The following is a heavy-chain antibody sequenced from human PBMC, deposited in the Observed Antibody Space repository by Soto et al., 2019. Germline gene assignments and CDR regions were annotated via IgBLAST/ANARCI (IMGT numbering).Heavy chain of an antibody. CDR2: IYYSGST. D-gene: IGHD3-22*01. V-gene: IGHV4-59*01. CDR3: ANLTYYYDSSGYFPDGYYGMDV. CDR1: GGSISSYY. J-gene: IGHJ6*02. Sequence: SETLSLTCTVSGGSISSYYWSWIRQPPGKGLEWIGYIYYSGSTNYNPSLKSRVTISVDTSKNQFSLKLSSVTAADTAVYYCANLTYYYDSSGYFPDGYYGMDVWGQGTTVTVSS.